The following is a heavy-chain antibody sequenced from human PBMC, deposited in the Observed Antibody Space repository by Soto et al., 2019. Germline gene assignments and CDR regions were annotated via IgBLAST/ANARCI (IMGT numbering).Heavy chain of an antibody. CDR2: ISYDGSNK. D-gene: IGHD3-3*01. Sequence: PGGSLRLSCAASGFTFSSYAMHWVRQAPGKGLEWVAVISYDGSNKYYADSVKGRFTISRDNSKNTLYLQMNSLRAEDTAVYYCARDLHFGVVIPGVYWGQGTLVTVSS. V-gene: IGHV3-30-3*01. J-gene: IGHJ4*02. CDR3: ARDLHFGVVIPGVY. CDR1: GFTFSSYA.